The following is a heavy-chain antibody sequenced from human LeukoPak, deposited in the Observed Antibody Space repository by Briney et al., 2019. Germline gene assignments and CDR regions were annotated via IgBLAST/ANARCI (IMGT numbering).Heavy chain of an antibody. V-gene: IGHV3-30*18. Sequence: GGSLRLSCAASGFTFSSYEMNWVRQAPGKGLEWVGVISYEGSNKYYADSVKGRFTISRDNSKNTLYLQMNSLRAEDTAVYYCAKGGEKWELLIVTIDYWGQGTLVTVSS. D-gene: IGHD1-26*01. J-gene: IGHJ4*02. CDR3: AKGGEKWELLIVTIDY. CDR1: GFTFSSYE. CDR2: ISYEGSNK.